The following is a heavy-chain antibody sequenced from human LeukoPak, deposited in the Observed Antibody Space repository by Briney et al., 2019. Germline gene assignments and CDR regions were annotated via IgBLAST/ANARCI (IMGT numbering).Heavy chain of an antibody. V-gene: IGHV3-21*01. CDR2: ISSSSSYI. D-gene: IGHD3-10*01. J-gene: IGHJ3*02. Sequence: PGGSLRLSCAASGFTFSSYSMNWVRQAPGKGLEWVSSISSSSSYIYYADSVKGRFTISRDNAKNSLYLQMNSLRAEDTALYYCARVGGSGSYAFDIWGQGTMVTVSS. CDR1: GFTFSSYS. CDR3: ARVGGSGSYAFDI.